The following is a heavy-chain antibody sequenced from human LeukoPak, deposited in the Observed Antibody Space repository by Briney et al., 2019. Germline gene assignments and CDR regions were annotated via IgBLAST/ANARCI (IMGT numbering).Heavy chain of an antibody. CDR2: IKQDGSEK. CDR1: GFTFSSYW. Sequence: GGSLRLSCAASGFTFSSYWMSWVRQAPGKGLEWVANIKQDGSEKYYVDSVKGRFTISRDNAKNSLYLQMNSLRPEDTAVYYCARGGVYYYFYYMDVWGKGTTVTVSS. D-gene: IGHD1-26*01. V-gene: IGHV3-7*01. CDR3: ARGGVYYYFYYMDV. J-gene: IGHJ6*03.